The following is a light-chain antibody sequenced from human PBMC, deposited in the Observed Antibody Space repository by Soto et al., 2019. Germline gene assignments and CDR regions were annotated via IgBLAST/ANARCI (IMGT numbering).Light chain of an antibody. CDR1: QSVSSSY. V-gene: IGKV3-20*01. CDR2: GAS. Sequence: EIVLTQSPGTLSLSPGERVTLSCRASQSVSSSYLAWYQHKPGQAPRLLIYGASSRATGIPDRFSGSGSGTDFTLTISRLEPEDFAVYYCQQYGISPHTFGQGTKLEIK. J-gene: IGKJ2*01. CDR3: QQYGISPHT.